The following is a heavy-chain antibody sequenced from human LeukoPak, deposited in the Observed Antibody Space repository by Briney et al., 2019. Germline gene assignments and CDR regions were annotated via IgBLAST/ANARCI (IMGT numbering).Heavy chain of an antibody. CDR1: GFTFSSYA. CDR3: AKDAPYSSGWYLSHGAFDI. J-gene: IGHJ3*02. CDR2: ISGSGGST. Sequence: PGGSLRLSCAASGFTFSSYAMSWVRQAPGKGLEWVSAISGSGGSTYYADSVKGRFTISRDNSKNTLYLQMNSLRAEDTAVYYCAKDAPYSSGWYLSHGAFDIWGQGTMVTASS. D-gene: IGHD6-19*01. V-gene: IGHV3-23*01.